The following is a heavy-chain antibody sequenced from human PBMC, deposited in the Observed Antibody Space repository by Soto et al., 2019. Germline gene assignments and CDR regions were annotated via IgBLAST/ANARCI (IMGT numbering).Heavy chain of an antibody. V-gene: IGHV3-23*01. J-gene: IGHJ4*02. Sequence: GGSLRLSCAASGFTFSSYVMSWVRQAPGKGLEWVAGISGSGGSTYYADSVKGRFTISRDNSKNTLYLRMNSLRADDTAVYYCAKGTIRYFDYWGQGTLVTVSS. CDR3: AKGTIRYFDY. CDR2: ISGSGGST. D-gene: IGHD1-1*01. CDR1: GFTFSSYV.